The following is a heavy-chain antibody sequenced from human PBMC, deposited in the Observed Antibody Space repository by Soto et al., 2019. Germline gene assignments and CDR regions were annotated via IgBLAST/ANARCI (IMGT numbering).Heavy chain of an antibody. D-gene: IGHD1-1*01. CDR3: AKVPQLVVYDAFDV. Sequence: GGSLRLSCAASGFTFSSYAMSWVRQAPGKGLEWVSAISGSGGSTYYTDSVKGRFTISRDNSKNTLHLQMNTLRAEDTAFYYCAKVPQLVVYDAFDVWGQGTMVTVSS. CDR1: GFTFSSYA. J-gene: IGHJ3*01. CDR2: ISGSGGST. V-gene: IGHV3-23*01.